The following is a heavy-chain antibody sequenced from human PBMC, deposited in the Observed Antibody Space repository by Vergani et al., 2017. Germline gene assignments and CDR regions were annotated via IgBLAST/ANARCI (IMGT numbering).Heavy chain of an antibody. J-gene: IGHJ6*02. D-gene: IGHD3-3*01. V-gene: IGHV4-34*01. CDR2: INHSGST. CDR3: ASGHPYDFWSGYRLPPRNYYGMDV. CDR1: GGSFSGYY. Sequence: QVQLQQWGAGLLKPSETLSLTCAVYGGSFSGYYWSWIRQPPGKGLEWIGEINHSGSTNYNPSLKSRVTISVDTSKNQFSLKLSSVTAADTAVYYCASGHPYDFWSGYRLPPRNYYGMDVWGQGTTVTVSS.